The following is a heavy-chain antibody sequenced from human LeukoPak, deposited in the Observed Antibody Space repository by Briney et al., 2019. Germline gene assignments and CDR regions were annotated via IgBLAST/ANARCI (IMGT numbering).Heavy chain of an antibody. J-gene: IGHJ4*02. CDR3: ARATKATTHPLGY. D-gene: IGHD1-14*01. CDR1: GGSISSGGYY. CDR2: IYYSGST. Sequence: SQTLSLTCTVSGGSISSGGYYWSWIRQHPGKGLEWIGYIYYSGSTYYNPSLKSRVTISVDTSKNQFSLKLSSVTAADTAVYYCARATKATTHPLGYWGQGTLVTVSS. V-gene: IGHV4-31*03.